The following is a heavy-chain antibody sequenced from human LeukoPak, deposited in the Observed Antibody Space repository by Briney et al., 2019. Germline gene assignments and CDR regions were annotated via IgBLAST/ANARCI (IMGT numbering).Heavy chain of an antibody. CDR1: GYTFPSFS. Sequence: ASVKVSCKASGYTFPSFSITWVRQAPGQGLGWMGWISVYHGNTNYSQKPQGRVTMTTDTATSTAYMELRSLRSDDTAVYYWARMGGELLGPWFDYWGQGTLVTVSS. CDR2: ISVYHGNT. V-gene: IGHV1-18*01. CDR3: ARMGGELLGPWFDY. D-gene: IGHD1-26*01. J-gene: IGHJ4*02.